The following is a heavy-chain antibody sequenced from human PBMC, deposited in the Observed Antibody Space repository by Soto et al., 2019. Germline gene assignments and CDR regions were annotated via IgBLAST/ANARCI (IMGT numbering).Heavy chain of an antibody. V-gene: IGHV1-18*01. Sequence: VASVKVSCKASGYTFTSYGISWVRQAPGQGLEWMGWISAYNGNTNYAQKLQGRVTMTTDTSTSTAYMELRSLRSDDTAVYYCARTFGGVIVIDAHAFDIWGQGTMVTVSS. D-gene: IGHD3-16*02. CDR3: ARTFGGVIVIDAHAFDI. J-gene: IGHJ3*02. CDR1: GYTFTSYG. CDR2: ISAYNGNT.